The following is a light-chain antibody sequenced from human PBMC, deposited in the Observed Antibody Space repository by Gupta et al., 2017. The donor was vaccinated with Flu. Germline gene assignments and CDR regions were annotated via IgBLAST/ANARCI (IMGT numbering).Light chain of an antibody. V-gene: IGLV1-44*01. J-gene: IGLJ3*02. CDR1: SSNIGSNT. CDR2: SNN. CDR3: AAWDDSLNGGV. Sequence: QSLLTQPPSPSATPAQRATTSCSGSSSNIGSNTVNWYQQLPGTAPKLLIYSNNQRPSGVPDRFSGSKSGTSASLAISGLQSEDEADYYCAAWDDSLNGGVFGGGTKLTVL.